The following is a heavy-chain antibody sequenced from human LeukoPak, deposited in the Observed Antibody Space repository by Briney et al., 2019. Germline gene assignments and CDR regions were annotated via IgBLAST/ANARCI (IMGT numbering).Heavy chain of an antibody. J-gene: IGHJ4*02. V-gene: IGHV3-74*01. Sequence: PGGSLRLSCAVSGFTFRTSWMHWVRQAPGGGLVWVSRMNSDGTTVNYADSVKGRFTMSRDNAKNTLYLQMNSLRAEDTAVYYCARGGNYYLDYWGQGTLAIVSS. CDR2: MNSDGTTV. CDR1: GFTFRTSW. D-gene: IGHD5-24*01. CDR3: ARGGNYYLDY.